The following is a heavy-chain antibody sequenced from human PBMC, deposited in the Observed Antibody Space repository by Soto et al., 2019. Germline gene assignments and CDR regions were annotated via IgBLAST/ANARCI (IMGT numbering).Heavy chain of an antibody. V-gene: IGHV3-23*01. CDR3: AKGPVRFDY. Sequence: EVQLLESGGGLVQPGGSLRISCAAYGFTFSSNALYWVRQAQGKGLEWVAAITGSGANTYYADSVKGRFTISRDNFKNKEYLEMNSLRAADTAVYYCAKGPVRFDYWGQGTLVTVSS. CDR2: ITGSGANT. D-gene: IGHD1-1*01. J-gene: IGHJ4*02. CDR1: GFTFSSNA.